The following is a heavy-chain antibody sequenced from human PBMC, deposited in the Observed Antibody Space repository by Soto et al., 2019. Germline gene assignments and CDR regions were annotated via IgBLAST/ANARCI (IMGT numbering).Heavy chain of an antibody. J-gene: IGHJ4*02. CDR1: GYTFTSYD. D-gene: IGHD1-26*01. CDR2: LNPKSGNT. Sequence: QVQLVQSGPEVKKPGASVKVSCKASGYTFTSYDFNWVQQAPGQGLEWMGWLNPKSGNTGSAQKFQGRVTMTRNSSISTAYMELSSLRSEDPAVYYSARVAGSPHYWGQGFLVTVSS. V-gene: IGHV1-8*01. CDR3: ARVAGSPHY.